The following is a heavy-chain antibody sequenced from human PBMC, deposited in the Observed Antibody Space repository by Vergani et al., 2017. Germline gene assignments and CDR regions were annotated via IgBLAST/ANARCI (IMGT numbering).Heavy chain of an antibody. V-gene: IGHV4-38-2*01. CDR2: IYHSGCT. D-gene: IGHD2/OR15-2a*01. CDR1: GYSISSGYY. Sequence: QVQLQESGPGLVKPSETLSLTCAVSGYSISSGYYWGWIRQPPGKGLEWIGSIYHSGCTYYNPSLKSRVTISVDTSKNQFSLKLSSVTAADTAVYYCARLSGGYWGQGTLVTVSS. CDR3: ARLSGGY. J-gene: IGHJ4*02.